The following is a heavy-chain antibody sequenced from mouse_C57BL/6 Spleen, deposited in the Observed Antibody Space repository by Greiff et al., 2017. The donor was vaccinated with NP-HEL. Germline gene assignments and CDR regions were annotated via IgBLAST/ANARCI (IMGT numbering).Heavy chain of an antibody. CDR1: GYAFTNYL. D-gene: IGHD1-1*01. V-gene: IGHV1-54*01. CDR3: ARGDYYGSPYYFDY. Sequence: VQLQQSGAELVRPGTSVKVSCKASGYAFTNYLIEWVKQRPGQGLEWIGVINPGSGGTNYNEQFKGKATLTADKSSSTAYMQRSSLTSEDSAVYFCARGDYYGSPYYFDYWGQGTTLTVSS. CDR2: INPGSGGT. J-gene: IGHJ2*01.